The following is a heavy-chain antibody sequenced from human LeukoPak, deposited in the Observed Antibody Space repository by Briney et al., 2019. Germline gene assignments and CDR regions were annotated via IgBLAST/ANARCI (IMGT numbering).Heavy chain of an antibody. D-gene: IGHD6-13*01. CDR3: ARETAAGTIGAFDI. CDR1: GGSISSSSYY. J-gene: IGHJ3*02. Sequence: SETLSLTCTVSGGSISSSSYYWGWIRQPPGKGLEWIGSIYYSVSTYYNPSLKSRVTISVDTSKNQFSLKLSSVTAADTAVYYCARETAAGTIGAFDIWGQGTMVTVSS. CDR2: IYYSVST. V-gene: IGHV4-39*07.